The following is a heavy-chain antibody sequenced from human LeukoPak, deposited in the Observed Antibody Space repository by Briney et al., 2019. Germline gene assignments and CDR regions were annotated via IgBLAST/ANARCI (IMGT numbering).Heavy chain of an antibody. J-gene: IGHJ4*02. D-gene: IGHD1-26*01. CDR2: IYYSGST. V-gene: IGHV4-39*07. CDR3: ARQTLVGATFYFDY. Sequence: SETLSLTCTVSGGSISSSSYYWGWIRQPPGKGLEWIGSIYYSGSTNYNPSLMSRVTISVDASKNQFSLKLSSVTAADTALYYCARQTLVGATFYFDYWGQGTLVTVSS. CDR1: GGSISSSSYY.